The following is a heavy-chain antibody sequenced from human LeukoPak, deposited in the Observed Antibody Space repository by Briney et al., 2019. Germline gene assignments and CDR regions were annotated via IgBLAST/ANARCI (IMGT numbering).Heavy chain of an antibody. D-gene: IGHD2-2*02. V-gene: IGHV1-18*01. CDR1: GYTFTSYG. Sequence: ASVKVSCKASGYTFTSYGISWVRQAPGQGLEWMGWISAYNGNTNYAQKLQGRVTMTTDTSTSTAYMELRSLRSDDTAVYYRARGGAFVVVPAAIGNWFDPWGQGTLVTVSS. CDR2: ISAYNGNT. CDR3: ARGGAFVVVPAAIGNWFDP. J-gene: IGHJ5*02.